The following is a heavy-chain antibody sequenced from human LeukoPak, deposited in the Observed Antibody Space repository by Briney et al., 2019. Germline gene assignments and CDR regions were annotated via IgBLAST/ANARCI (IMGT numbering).Heavy chain of an antibody. CDR3: AKVPRPSNYDPDDAFDI. J-gene: IGHJ3*02. CDR2: ISGSGGST. Sequence: ETLSLTCAVYGGSFSGYYWSWIRQPPGKGLEWVSAISGSGGSTYYADSVKGRFTISRDNSKNTLYLQMNSLRAEDTAVYYCAKVPRPSNYDPDDAFDIWGQGTMVTISS. CDR1: GGSFSGYY. D-gene: IGHD4-11*01. V-gene: IGHV3-23*01.